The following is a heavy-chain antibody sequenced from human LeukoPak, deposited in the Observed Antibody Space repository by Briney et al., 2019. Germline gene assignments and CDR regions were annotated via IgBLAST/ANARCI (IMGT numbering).Heavy chain of an antibody. J-gene: IGHJ4*02. CDR3: TRSVSGSYPHFDY. CDR2: ISSSGSTI. V-gene: IGHV3-11*01. D-gene: IGHD1-26*01. CDR1: GFTFSDYY. Sequence: GGSLRLSCAASGFTFSDYYMSWIRQAPGKGLEWVSYISSSGSTIYYADSVKGRFTISRDNAKNSLYLQMNSLKTEDTAVYYCTRSVSGSYPHFDYWGQGTLVTVSS.